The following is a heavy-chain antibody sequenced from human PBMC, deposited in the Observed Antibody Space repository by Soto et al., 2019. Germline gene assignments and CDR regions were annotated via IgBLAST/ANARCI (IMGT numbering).Heavy chain of an antibody. Sequence: SETLSLTCAVYGGSFSGYYWSWIRQPPGKGLEWIGEINHSGSTNYNPSLKSRVTISVDTSKNQFSLKLSSVTAADTAVYYCARASVVWSPGRFDYWGQGTLVTVSS. J-gene: IGHJ4*02. V-gene: IGHV4-34*01. CDR3: ARASVVWSPGRFDY. CDR1: GGSFSGYY. D-gene: IGHD2-15*01. CDR2: INHSGST.